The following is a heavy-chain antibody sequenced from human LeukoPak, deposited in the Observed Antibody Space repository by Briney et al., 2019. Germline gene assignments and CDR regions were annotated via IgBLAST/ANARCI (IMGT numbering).Heavy chain of an antibody. CDR3: ARAGPSRSYDYVWGSYDY. J-gene: IGHJ4*02. CDR1: GGTFSNYA. D-gene: IGHD3-16*01. V-gene: IGHV1-69*06. CDR2: IIPIFGTA. Sequence: SVKVSCKASGGTFSNYAISWVRQAPGQGLEWMGGIIPIFGTANYAQKFRGRVTITADKSTRTAYMELSSLRSEDTAVYYCARAGPSRSYDYVWGSYDYWGQGTLVTVSS.